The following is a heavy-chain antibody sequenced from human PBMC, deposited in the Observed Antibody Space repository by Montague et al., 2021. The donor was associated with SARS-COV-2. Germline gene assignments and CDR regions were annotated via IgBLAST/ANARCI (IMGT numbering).Heavy chain of an antibody. D-gene: IGHD3-10*01. Sequence: SLRLSLSASGFTFSDYYMSWVRQAPGKGLEWVSYISSSSSYTNYADSVKGRFTISRDNAKNSLYLQMNSLRAEDTAVYYCARDVGVVRNWFDPWGQGTLVTVSS. CDR3: ARDVGVVRNWFDP. J-gene: IGHJ5*02. V-gene: IGHV3-11*05. CDR2: ISSSSSYT. CDR1: GFTFSDYY.